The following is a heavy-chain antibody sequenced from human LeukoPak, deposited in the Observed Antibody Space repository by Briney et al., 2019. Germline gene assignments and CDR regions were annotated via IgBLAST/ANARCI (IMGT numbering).Heavy chain of an antibody. CDR3: ARVGQLLPGDY. CDR1: GFTFSSYS. D-gene: IGHD2-2*01. V-gene: IGHV3-21*01. CDR2: ISSSSSYI. Sequence: GGSLRLSWAASGFTFSSYSMNWVRQPPGKGRGGVSSISSSSSYIYYEDSVKGRFTISGDNAKNSLYLQMNSLRAEDTAVYYCARVGQLLPGDYWGQGTLVTVSS. J-gene: IGHJ4*02.